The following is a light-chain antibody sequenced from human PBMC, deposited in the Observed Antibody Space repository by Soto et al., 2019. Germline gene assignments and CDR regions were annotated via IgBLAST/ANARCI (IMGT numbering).Light chain of an antibody. J-gene: IGKJ5*01. CDR2: AAS. CDR1: QTISSW. Sequence: LQMTQSPSTLAGSVGDRVTITCRASQTISSWLAWYQQKPGKAPKVLMYAASNLQSGVPSRFSGSGSGTDCTLTITSLRTEDFATYGCQQSYNTPVTFGQGTRLEIK. V-gene: IGKV1-39*01. CDR3: QQSYNTPVT.